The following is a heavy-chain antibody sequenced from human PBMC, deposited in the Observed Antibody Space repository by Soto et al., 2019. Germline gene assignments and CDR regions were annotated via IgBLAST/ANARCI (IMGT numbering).Heavy chain of an antibody. CDR3: ARHLAYGGNPDY. CDR1: GGSISSSTYY. D-gene: IGHD4-17*01. Sequence: SETLSLTCTVSGGSISSSTYYWGWIRQPPGKGLEWIGSISYSGSTYYNPSLKSRVTISVDTSKNQFSLKLSSVTAADTAVYYCARHLAYGGNPDYLGHGTLVTVSS. J-gene: IGHJ4*01. CDR2: ISYSGST. V-gene: IGHV4-39*01.